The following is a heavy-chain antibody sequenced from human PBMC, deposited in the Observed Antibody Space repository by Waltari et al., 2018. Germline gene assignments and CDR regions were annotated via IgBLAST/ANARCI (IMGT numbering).Heavy chain of an antibody. CDR1: GGSISSSSYY. J-gene: IGHJ4*02. D-gene: IGHD4-17*01. V-gene: IGHV4-39*07. CDR2: IYYSGST. Sequence: QLQLQESGPGLVKPSETLSLTCTVSGGSISSSSYYWGWIRQPPGKGLEWIGSIYYSGSTYYNPSLKSRVTISVDTSKNQFSQKLSSVTAADTAVYYCARLRVTTSPFDYWGQGTLVTVSS. CDR3: ARLRVTTSPFDY.